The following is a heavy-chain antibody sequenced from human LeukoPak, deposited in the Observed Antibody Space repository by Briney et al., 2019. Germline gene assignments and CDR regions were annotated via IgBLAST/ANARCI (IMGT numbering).Heavy chain of an antibody. V-gene: IGHV4-30-2*01. CDR3: ARRGDCGGDCYSSFDY. Sequence: NPSQTLSLTCAGSGGSISSGGYSWSWIRQPPGKGLEWIGYIYHSGSTYYNPSLKSRVTISVDRSKNQFSLKLSYVTAADTAVYYCARRGDCGGDCYSSFDYWGQGTLVTVSS. D-gene: IGHD2-21*02. J-gene: IGHJ4*02. CDR1: GGSISSGGYS. CDR2: IYHSGST.